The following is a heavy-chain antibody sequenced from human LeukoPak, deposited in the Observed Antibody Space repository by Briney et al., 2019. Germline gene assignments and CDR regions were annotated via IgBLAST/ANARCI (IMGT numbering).Heavy chain of an antibody. Sequence: SETLSLTCTVSGGSVSSGSFHWSWIRQPPGKGLEWIGYIYYSGRTDYNPSLKSRVTISVDTSKSQFSLKLSSVTAADTAVYYCARLGWDYYDSSGYYFYWGQGTLVTVSS. CDR1: GGSVSSGSFH. CDR3: ARLGWDYYDSSGYYFY. V-gene: IGHV4-61*01. CDR2: IYYSGRT. D-gene: IGHD3-22*01. J-gene: IGHJ4*02.